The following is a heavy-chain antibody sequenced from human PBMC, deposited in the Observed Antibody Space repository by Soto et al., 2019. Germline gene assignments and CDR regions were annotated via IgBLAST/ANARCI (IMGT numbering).Heavy chain of an antibody. CDR2: IGSSGSLT. CDR3: ARGGSSWPLDH. D-gene: IGHD6-13*01. CDR1: GFMFSSYE. V-gene: IGHV3-48*03. Sequence: EVQLVESGGGLVQPGGSLRLSCAASGFMFSSYEMNWIRQAPGQGLECVSYIGSSGSLTYYADSVKGRFTISRDNAKKSLFLKMKSLRAEDTAVYYCARGGSSWPLDHWGQGTLGTVSS. J-gene: IGHJ4*02.